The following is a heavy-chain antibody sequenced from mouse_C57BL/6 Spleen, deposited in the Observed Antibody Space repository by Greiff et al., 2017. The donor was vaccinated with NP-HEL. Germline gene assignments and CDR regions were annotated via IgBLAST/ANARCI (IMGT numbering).Heavy chain of an antibody. CDR1: GYSFTGYY. Sequence: VQLQQSGPELVKPGASVKISCKASGYSFTGYYMNWVKQSPEKSLEWIGEINPSTGGTTYNQKFKAKATLTVDKSSSTAYMQLKSLTSEDSAVYYFASISGSVAPFDYWGQGTTLTVSS. D-gene: IGHD1-1*01. J-gene: IGHJ2*01. V-gene: IGHV1-42*01. CDR3: ASISGSVAPFDY. CDR2: INPSTGGT.